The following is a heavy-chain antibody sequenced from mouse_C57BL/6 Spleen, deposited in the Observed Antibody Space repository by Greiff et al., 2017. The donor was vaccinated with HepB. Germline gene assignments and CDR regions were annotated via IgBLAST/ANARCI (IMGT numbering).Heavy chain of an antibody. J-gene: IGHJ2*01. V-gene: IGHV5-16*01. CDR2: INYDGSST. CDR1: GFTFSDYY. D-gene: IGHD1-1*01. CDR3: ARNYYYGSSYAYFDY. Sequence: EVQVVESEGGLVQPGSSMKLSCTASGFTFSDYYMAWVRQVPEKGLEWVANINYDGSSTYYLDSLKSRFIISRDNAKNILYLQMSSLKSEDTATYYCARNYYYGSSYAYFDYWGQGTTLTVSS.